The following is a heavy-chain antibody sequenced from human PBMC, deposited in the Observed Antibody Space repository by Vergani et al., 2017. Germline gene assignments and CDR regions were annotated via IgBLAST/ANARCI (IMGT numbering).Heavy chain of an antibody. CDR1: GFTFSGYS. D-gene: IGHD2-2*01. J-gene: IGHJ5*02. V-gene: IGHV3-21*01. CDR2: ISSSSSYI. Sequence: EVQLVESGGGLVKPGGSLRLSCAASGFTFSGYSMNWVRQAPGKGLEWVSSISSSSSYIYYADSVKGRFTISRDNAKNSLYLQMNSLRAEDTAVYYCASLDIVVVPAAIKKNWFDPWGQGTLVTVSS. CDR3: ASLDIVVVPAAIKKNWFDP.